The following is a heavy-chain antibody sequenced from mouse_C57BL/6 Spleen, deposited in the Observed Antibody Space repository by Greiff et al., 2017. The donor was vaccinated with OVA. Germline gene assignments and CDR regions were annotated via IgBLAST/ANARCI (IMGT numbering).Heavy chain of an antibody. CDR1: GFTFSDYG. CDR2: ISSGSSSI. V-gene: IGHV5-17*01. CDR3: ARRDGNYAYYAMDY. Sequence: EVKLVESGGGLVKPGGSLKLSCAASGFTFSDYGMHWVRQAPEKGLEWVAYISSGSSSIAYADTVKGRFTLTRDTAKNSLFPQMTRLRSEDTAMYDGARRDGNYAYYAMDYWGQGTSVTVSS. D-gene: IGHD2-1*01. J-gene: IGHJ4*01.